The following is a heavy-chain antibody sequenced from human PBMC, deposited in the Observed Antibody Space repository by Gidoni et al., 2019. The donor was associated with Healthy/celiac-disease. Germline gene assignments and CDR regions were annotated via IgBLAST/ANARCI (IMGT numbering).Heavy chain of an antibody. CDR3: AREPVTYYYYGSGSSNWFDP. V-gene: IGHV3-21*01. J-gene: IGHJ5*02. Sequence: EVQLVESGGGLVKPWGSLRLSCAASGFTFSSYSMNWVRQAPGTGLEWVSSISSSSSNIYYADSVKGRFTISRDNAKNSLYLQMNRLRAEDTAVYYCAREPVTYYYYGSGSSNWFDPWGKGTLVTVSS. CDR2: ISSSSSNI. D-gene: IGHD3-10*01. CDR1: GFTFSSYS.